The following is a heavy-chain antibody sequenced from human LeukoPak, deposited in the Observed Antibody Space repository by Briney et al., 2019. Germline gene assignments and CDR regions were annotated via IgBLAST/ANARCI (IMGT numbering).Heavy chain of an antibody. CDR1: GFTFSSYA. CDR2: ISGSGGST. V-gene: IGHV3-23*01. J-gene: IGHJ4*02. Sequence: GGSLRLSCAASGFTFSSYAMSWVRQAPGKGLEWVSAISGSGGSTYYADSVKGRFTISRDNSKNTLYLQMNSLRAEDTAVYYCAKGWHPITMIVVAFGYWGQGTLVTVSS. D-gene: IGHD3-22*01. CDR3: AKGWHPITMIVVAFGY.